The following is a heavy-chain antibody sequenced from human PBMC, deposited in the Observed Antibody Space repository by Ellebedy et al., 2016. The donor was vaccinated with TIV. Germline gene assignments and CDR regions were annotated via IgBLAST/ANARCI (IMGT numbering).Heavy chain of an antibody. D-gene: IGHD5-12*01. V-gene: IGHV1-69*13. CDR1: GGIFNSNA. CDR2: IIAIFGAA. CDR3: ARGSGYHLRIYFDY. J-gene: IGHJ4*02. Sequence: AASVKVSCKASGGIFNSNAISWVRQAPGQGLEWMGGIIAIFGAANYAQKFQGRVTITADESTSTAYMELSSLRSEDTAVYYCARGSGYHLRIYFDYWGQGTLVTVSS.